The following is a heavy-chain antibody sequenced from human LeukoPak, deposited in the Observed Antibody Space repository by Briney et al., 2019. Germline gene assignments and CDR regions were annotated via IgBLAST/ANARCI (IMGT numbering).Heavy chain of an antibody. CDR2: INLSGGST. V-gene: IGHV1-46*03. Sequence: ASVKVSCKASGYTFTRFYMHWVRQAPGQGLEWMGIINLSGGSTSYTQKFQGRATMTRDTSTTTVYMELSSLRSEDTAVYHCARASDSSGYYAPQHYFDYWGQGTPVTVSS. D-gene: IGHD3-22*01. CDR1: GYTFTRFY. J-gene: IGHJ4*02. CDR3: ARASDSSGYYAPQHYFDY.